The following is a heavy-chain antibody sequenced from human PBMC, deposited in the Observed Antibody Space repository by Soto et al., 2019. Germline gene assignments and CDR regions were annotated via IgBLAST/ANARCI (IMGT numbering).Heavy chain of an antibody. J-gene: IGHJ4*02. CDR2: IYPGDSDT. CDR1: GYSFTNSW. D-gene: IGHD3-10*01. Sequence: GESLKISCHGSGYSFTNSWIAWVRQMPGEGLEWMGIIYPGDSDTRYSPSFQGQVTISADKSINTAYLQWSSLKASDTAMYYCARRGGFGRMYYFDYWGQGTLVTVSS. CDR3: ARRGGFGRMYYFDY. V-gene: IGHV5-51*01.